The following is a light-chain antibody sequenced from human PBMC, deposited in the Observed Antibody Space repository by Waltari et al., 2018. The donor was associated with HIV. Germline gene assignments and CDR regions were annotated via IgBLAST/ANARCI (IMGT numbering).Light chain of an antibody. CDR3: AAWDDSLNAYV. CDR1: SSNTGSNT. CDR2: SLG. J-gene: IGLJ1*01. Sequence: QSVLTQTPSASGTPGQRVIVSCSGSSSNTGSNTVNRYQHPPGAAPRLLTHSLGQRPSGVPYRFSGSKSGASASLASSGLQSEDEADYYCAAWDDSLNAYVFGGGTKVTVL. V-gene: IGLV1-44*01.